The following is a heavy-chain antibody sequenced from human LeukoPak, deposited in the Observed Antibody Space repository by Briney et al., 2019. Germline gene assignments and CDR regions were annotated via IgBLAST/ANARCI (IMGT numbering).Heavy chain of an antibody. CDR3: AKDGTGYGDYARNYYFDY. V-gene: IGHV3-23*01. CDR2: ISGSGGST. Sequence: GGSLRLSCAASGFTFSSYAMSWVRQAPGKGLEWVSAISGSGGSTYYADSVKGRFTISRDNSKNTLYLQMNSLRAEDTAVYYCAKDGTGYGDYARNYYFDYWGRGTLVTVSS. D-gene: IGHD4-17*01. J-gene: IGHJ4*02. CDR1: GFTFSSYA.